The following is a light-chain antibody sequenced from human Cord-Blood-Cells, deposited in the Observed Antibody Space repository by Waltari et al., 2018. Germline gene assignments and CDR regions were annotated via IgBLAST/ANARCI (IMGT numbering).Light chain of an antibody. CDR3: QQYGSSLTWT. J-gene: IGKJ1*01. CDR2: GAS. CDR1: QSVSNSY. V-gene: IGKV3-20*01. Sequence: EIVLTQSPGTLSLSPGERATLACRARQSVSNSYLAWYQQKPGQAPRLLNYGASSRATGIPDRVSGSGSGTDFTLNISRLEPEDFAVYYCQQYGSSLTWTLGQGTKVEIK.